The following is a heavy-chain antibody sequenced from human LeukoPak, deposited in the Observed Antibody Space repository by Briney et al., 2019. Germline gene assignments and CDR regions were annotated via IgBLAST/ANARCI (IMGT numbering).Heavy chain of an antibody. D-gene: IGHD6-13*01. Sequence: PSETLSLTCTVSGGSINSYYWSWIRQPPGKGLEWIGYIFYSGSTNYNPSLKSRVTISVDTSKNQFSLTLSSVTAADTAVYYCATRPDIASTGPGWFDPWGQGTLVTVSS. CDR2: IFYSGST. CDR1: GGSINSYY. V-gene: IGHV4-59*12. J-gene: IGHJ5*02. CDR3: ATRPDIASTGPGWFDP.